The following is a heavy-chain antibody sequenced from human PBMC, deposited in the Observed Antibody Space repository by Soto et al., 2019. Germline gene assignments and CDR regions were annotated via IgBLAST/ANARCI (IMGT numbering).Heavy chain of an antibody. V-gene: IGHV3-30*03. CDR2: ISYDGSNK. CDR3: ARESSWYHYYYGMDV. CDR1: GFTFSSYG. J-gene: IGHJ6*01. Sequence: QVQLVESGGGVVQPGRSLRLSCAASGFTFSSYGMHWVRQAPGKGLEWVAVISYDGSNKYYADSVKGRFTISRDNSKNTLYLQMNSLRAEDTAVYYCARESSWYHYYYGMDVW. D-gene: IGHD6-13*01.